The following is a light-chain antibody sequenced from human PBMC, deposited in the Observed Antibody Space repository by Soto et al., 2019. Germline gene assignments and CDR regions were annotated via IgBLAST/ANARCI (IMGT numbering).Light chain of an antibody. J-gene: IGKJ1*01. CDR2: GAS. Sequence: EIVLTQSPGTLSLSPGERATLSCRASQSVRNTYLAWYQQEPGQAPRLLIYGASNRASGIPDRFRGSGSGTDFTLTISRLEPEDFAVYYCQQYDRSPWTFGQGTKVEIK. V-gene: IGKV3-20*01. CDR3: QQYDRSPWT. CDR1: QSVRNTY.